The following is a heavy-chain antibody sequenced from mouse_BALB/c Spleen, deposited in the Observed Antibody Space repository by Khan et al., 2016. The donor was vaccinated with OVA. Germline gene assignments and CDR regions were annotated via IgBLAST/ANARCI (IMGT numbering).Heavy chain of an antibody. CDR2: INPNNGGP. V-gene: IGHV1S81*02. CDR3: TRSGYGNPFAY. J-gene: IGHJ3*01. Sequence: QVQLQQSGAELVKPGASVKLSCKASGYTFSSYYMYWVKQRPGQGLEWIGGINPNNGGPNFNENFKTKATLTVDKSSSTAYMHLSSLTSEDAAVYYCTRSGYGNPFAYWGQGTLVTVSP. D-gene: IGHD2-10*02. CDR1: GYTFSSYY.